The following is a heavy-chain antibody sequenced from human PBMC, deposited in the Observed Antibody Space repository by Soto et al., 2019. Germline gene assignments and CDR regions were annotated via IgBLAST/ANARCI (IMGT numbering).Heavy chain of an antibody. V-gene: IGHV3-15*07. CDR3: SADLPDWGAYAFDY. D-gene: IGHD3-16*01. Sequence: EVKRVESGGGLVESGGSLRLSCAASGLTFKGAWMNWVRQGPGKGQEWVGRVKSKVIGETIHYAAPVQGRFTISRDNSRNTVYLQMNRLGTEDTAMYYCSADLPDWGAYAFDYWGQGALVTVSS. CDR2: VKSKVIGETI. J-gene: IGHJ4*02. CDR1: GLTFKGAW.